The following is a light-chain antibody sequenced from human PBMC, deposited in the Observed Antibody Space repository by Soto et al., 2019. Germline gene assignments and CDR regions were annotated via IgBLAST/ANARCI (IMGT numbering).Light chain of an antibody. V-gene: IGKV3-20*01. CDR2: GAS. Sequence: EIVLTQSPGTLSLSPGKRATLSCRASQSISSSYLAWYQQRPGQAPRLLIYGASSRATGIPDRFSGSGSGTEVTLTISRLEPEDFAVYYCQQYGSSSWTCGQGTKVESK. CDR1: QSISSSY. J-gene: IGKJ1*01. CDR3: QQYGSSSWT.